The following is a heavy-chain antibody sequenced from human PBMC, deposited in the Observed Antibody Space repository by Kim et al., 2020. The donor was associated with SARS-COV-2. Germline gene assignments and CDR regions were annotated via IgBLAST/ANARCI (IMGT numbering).Heavy chain of an antibody. CDR3: ARAAPPLRTYYYDSSGYWYFDL. D-gene: IGHD3-22*01. V-gene: IGHV1-69*13. CDR1: GGTFSSYA. Sequence: SVKVSCKASGGTFSSYAISWVRQAPGQGLEWMGGIIPIFGTANYAQKFQGRVTITADESTSTAYMELSSLRSEDTAVYYCARAAPPLRTYYYDSSGYWYFDLWGRGTLVTVSS. J-gene: IGHJ2*01. CDR2: IIPIFGTA.